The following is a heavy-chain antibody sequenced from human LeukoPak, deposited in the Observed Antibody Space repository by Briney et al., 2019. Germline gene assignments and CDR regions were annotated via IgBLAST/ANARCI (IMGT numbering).Heavy chain of an antibody. CDR1: GFTFSSYG. CDR2: IYYSGST. Sequence: GSLRLSCAASGFTFSSYGMHWVRQPPGKGLEWIGSIYYSGSTYYNPSLKSRITISVDTSKNQFSLKLSSVTAAATAVYYCARHAADTAMAIEDDAFDIWGQGTMVTVSS. V-gene: IGHV4-39*01. CDR3: ARHAADTAMAIEDDAFDI. J-gene: IGHJ3*02. D-gene: IGHD5-18*01.